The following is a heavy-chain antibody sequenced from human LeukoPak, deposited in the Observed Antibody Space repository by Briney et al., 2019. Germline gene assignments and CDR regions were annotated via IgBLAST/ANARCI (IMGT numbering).Heavy chain of an antibody. CDR2: INHSGST. Sequence: SEALSLTCAVYGGSFSGYYWSWIRQPPGKGLEWIGEINHSGSTNYNPSLKSRVTISVDTSKNQFSLKLSSVTAADTAVYYCARSLIWIGYDYIWGSYRSQGFDYWGQGTLVTVSS. CDR1: GGSFSGYY. D-gene: IGHD3-16*02. CDR3: ARSLIWIGYDYIWGSYRSQGFDY. J-gene: IGHJ4*02. V-gene: IGHV4-34*01.